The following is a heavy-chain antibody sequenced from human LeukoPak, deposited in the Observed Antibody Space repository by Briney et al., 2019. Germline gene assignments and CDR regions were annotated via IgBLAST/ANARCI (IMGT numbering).Heavy chain of an antibody. CDR1: GGTFSSYA. CDR2: IIPIFGTA. Sequence: GASVKVSCKASGGTFSSYAISWVRQAPGQGLEWMGRIIPIFGTANYAQKFQGRVTITTDESTSTAYMELSSLRSEDTAVYYCARDLWAAAARCYYYYMDVWGKGTTVTVSS. J-gene: IGHJ6*03. D-gene: IGHD6-13*01. V-gene: IGHV1-69*05. CDR3: ARDLWAAAARCYYYYMDV.